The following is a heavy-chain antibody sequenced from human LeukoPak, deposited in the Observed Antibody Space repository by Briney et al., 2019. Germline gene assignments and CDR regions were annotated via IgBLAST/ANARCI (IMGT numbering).Heavy chain of an antibody. J-gene: IGHJ4*02. CDR3: ARDPYCSSTSCHYYFDY. D-gene: IGHD2-2*01. Sequence: PSETLSLTCAVYGGSFSGYYWSWIRQPPGKGLEWIGEINHSGSTNYNPSLKSRVTISVDTSKNQFSLKLSSVTAADTAVYYCARDPYCSSTSCHYYFDYWGQGTLVTVSS. V-gene: IGHV4-34*01. CDR2: INHSGST. CDR1: GGSFSGYY.